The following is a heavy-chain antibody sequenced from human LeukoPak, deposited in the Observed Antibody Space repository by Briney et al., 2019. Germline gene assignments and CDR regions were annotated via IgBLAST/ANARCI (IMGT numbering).Heavy chain of an antibody. CDR2: INPNSGGT. V-gene: IGHV1-2*02. Sequence: ASVKVSCKASGYTFTGYYMQWVRQAPGHGLEWMGWINPNSGGTNYAQKFQARVTMTRDTSISTAYMELSRLRSDDTAVYYCARVIAYFDFWSGHTPPRDAFDIWGQGTMVTVSS. J-gene: IGHJ3*02. CDR1: GYTFTGYY. CDR3: ARVIAYFDFWSGHTPPRDAFDI. D-gene: IGHD3-3*01.